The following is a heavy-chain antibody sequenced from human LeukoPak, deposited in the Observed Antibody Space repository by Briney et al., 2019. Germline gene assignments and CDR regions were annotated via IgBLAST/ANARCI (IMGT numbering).Heavy chain of an antibody. D-gene: IGHD6-6*01. J-gene: IGHJ6*03. V-gene: IGHV1-2*02. CDR3: ASPLQQLDDLPYYMDV. CDR2: INPHSGGT. CDR1: GYTFTGYY. Sequence: ASVKVSCKASGYTFTGYYIHWVRQAPGQGLEWMGWINPHSGGTNYAQKFQGRVTMTRDTSISTAYMELSRLRSDDTAVYYCASPLQQLDDLPYYMDVWGTGTTVSVSS.